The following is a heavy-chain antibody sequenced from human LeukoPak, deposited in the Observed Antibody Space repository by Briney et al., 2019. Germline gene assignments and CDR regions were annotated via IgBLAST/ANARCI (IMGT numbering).Heavy chain of an antibody. V-gene: IGHV1-3*01. CDR1: GYTFTSYA. Sequence: ASVKVSCKASGYTFTSYAMHWVRQAPGQRLEWMGWINAGNGNTKYPQKFQGRVTITRDTSASTAYMELSSLRSEDTAVYYCARGKGYNWNDGRPYYMDVWGKGTTVTVSS. D-gene: IGHD1-1*01. CDR3: ARGKGYNWNDGRPYYMDV. CDR2: INAGNGNT. J-gene: IGHJ6*03.